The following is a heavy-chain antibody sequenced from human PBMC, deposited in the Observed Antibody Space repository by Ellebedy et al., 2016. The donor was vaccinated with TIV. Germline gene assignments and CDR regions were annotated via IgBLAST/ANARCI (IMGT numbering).Heavy chain of an antibody. CDR2: IYQDGGVQ. V-gene: IGHV3-7*01. CDR3: ARRGSYGDYAVQVNSWFDT. CDR1: GFSFRSYW. Sequence: PGGSLRLSCAASGFSFRSYWMSWVRQAPGKGLEWVANIYQDGGVQYYVDSVKGRFTISRDNADNSLFLQMNSLRPEDTAVYYCARRGSYGDYAVQVNSWFDTWGRGTLVTV. D-gene: IGHD4-17*01. J-gene: IGHJ5*02.